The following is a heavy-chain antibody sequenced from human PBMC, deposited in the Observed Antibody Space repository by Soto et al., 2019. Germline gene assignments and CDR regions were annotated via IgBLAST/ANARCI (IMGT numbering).Heavy chain of an antibody. CDR2: IIPIFGTA. D-gene: IGHD1-26*01. CDR3: ARDGGSYVYGLDV. CDR1: GSTXSSHA. J-gene: IGHJ6*04. Sequence: GAPVKGSLKXSGSTXSSHAXXXVRQAPGQGLELMGGIIPIFGTANYAQKFQGRVTITADESTSTAYMGLSSLRSEDTAVYYCARDGGSYVYGLDVWGEGTTVNVSS. V-gene: IGHV1-69*13.